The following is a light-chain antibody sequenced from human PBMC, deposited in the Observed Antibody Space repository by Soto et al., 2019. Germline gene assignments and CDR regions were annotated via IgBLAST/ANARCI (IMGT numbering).Light chain of an antibody. J-gene: IGKJ5*01. V-gene: IGKV3-20*01. CDR2: GAS. CDR1: QTVSSNH. Sequence: EVVLTQSPGTLSLSPGERATLSCRASQTVSSNHLIWYQQKPGQAPTLLIYGASSRATGIPDRFSGSASGTDFTLTISKLEPEDFAVYYCQHYGSSLPITFGQGTRLEIK. CDR3: QHYGSSLPIT.